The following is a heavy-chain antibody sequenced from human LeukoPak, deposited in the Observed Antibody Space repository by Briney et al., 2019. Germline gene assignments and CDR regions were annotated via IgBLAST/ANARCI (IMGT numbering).Heavy chain of an antibody. D-gene: IGHD3-10*01. CDR3: AGDFMHFGSGRPYYMDV. CDR1: GFTFTSFG. CDR2: IRYNGIDQ. V-gene: IGHV3-30*02. Sequence: QTGGSLRLSCTASGFTFTSFGIHWVRQAPGKGLEWVAFIRYNGIDQYYADSVKGRFTVSRDNSNNKSSLQLNSLRAEDTAVYYCAGDFMHFGSGRPYYMDVWGKGTTVTISS. J-gene: IGHJ6*03.